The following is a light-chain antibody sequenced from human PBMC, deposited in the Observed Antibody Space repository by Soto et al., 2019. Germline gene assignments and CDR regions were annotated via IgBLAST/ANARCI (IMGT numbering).Light chain of an antibody. Sequence: QSALTQPRSVSGSPGQSVTISCTGTSSDVGGYNYVSWFQHHPGKAPKLMIYDATRRPSGVPDRFSGSKSGNTASLTISGLQAEDEGDYYCCSYAGTYTDVFGPGTKLTVL. V-gene: IGLV2-11*01. J-gene: IGLJ1*01. CDR2: DAT. CDR3: CSYAGTYTDV. CDR1: SSDVGGYNY.